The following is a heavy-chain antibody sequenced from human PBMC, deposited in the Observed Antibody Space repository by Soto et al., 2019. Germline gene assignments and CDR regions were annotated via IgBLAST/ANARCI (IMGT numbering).Heavy chain of an antibody. CDR1: GFSFSTYW. CDR2: INREGSHK. CDR3: TSVPSGSGSESFDV. D-gene: IGHD3-10*01. J-gene: IGHJ3*01. Sequence: EVQLVESGGGLVQPGGSLRLSCAVSGFSFSTYWMGWVRQAPGKGLEWVANINREGSHKYYVDSVKGRFTISRDNPENSLYLQMNTLRAEDTAVYYCTSVPSGSGSESFDVWGQGTLITVSS. V-gene: IGHV3-7*01.